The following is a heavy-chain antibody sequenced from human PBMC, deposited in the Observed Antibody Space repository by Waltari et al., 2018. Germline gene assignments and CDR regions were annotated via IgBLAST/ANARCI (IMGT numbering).Heavy chain of an antibody. CDR1: GFTFSSYA. D-gene: IGHD1-7*01. J-gene: IGHJ6*02. CDR3: ARLSTGTTPHYYYYGMDV. CDR2: ISGMGGST. Sequence: EVQLVESGGGLVQPGGSLRLSCAASGFTFSSYAMSWVRQAPGKGLEWVSVISGMGGSTYHADSVKCRFTISRDNSKNTLYLQMNSLRAEDTAVYYRARLSTGTTPHYYYYGMDVWGQGTTVTVSS. V-gene: IGHV3-23*04.